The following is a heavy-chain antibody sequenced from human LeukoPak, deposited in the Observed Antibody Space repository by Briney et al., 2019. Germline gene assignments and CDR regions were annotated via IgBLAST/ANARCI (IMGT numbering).Heavy chain of an antibody. J-gene: IGHJ4*02. Sequence: SETLSLTCTVSGASISSGDYYWSWIRQPPGKGLEWIGYIHYSGSTYYNPSLKSRVTISVDTSKNQFSLKLSSVTAADTAVYYCAAWSGYYREYYFDYWGQGTLVTVSS. CDR2: IHYSGST. CDR1: GASISSGDYY. V-gene: IGHV4-30-4*01. CDR3: AAWSGYYREYYFDY. D-gene: IGHD3-3*01.